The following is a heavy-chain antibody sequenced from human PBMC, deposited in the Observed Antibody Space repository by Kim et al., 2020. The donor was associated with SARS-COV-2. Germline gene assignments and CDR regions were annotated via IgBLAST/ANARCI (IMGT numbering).Heavy chain of an antibody. CDR1: GGSISSSSYY. CDR2: IYYSGST. CDR3: ARHGSYGDYGGRPFQH. V-gene: IGHV4-39*01. D-gene: IGHD4-17*01. Sequence: SETLSLTCTVSGGSISSSSYYWGWIRQPPGKGLEWIGSIYYSGSTYYNPSLKSRVTISVDTSKNQFSLKLSSVTAADTAVYYCARHGSYGDYGGRPFQHWGQGTLGTVS. J-gene: IGHJ1*01.